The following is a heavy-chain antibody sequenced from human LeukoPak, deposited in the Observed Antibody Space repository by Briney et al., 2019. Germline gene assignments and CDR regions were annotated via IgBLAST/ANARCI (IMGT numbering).Heavy chain of an antibody. CDR2: IWYDGSNK. CDR3: AKGSSGWYGRGYFDY. J-gene: IGHJ4*02. D-gene: IGHD6-19*01. CDR1: GFTFSSYG. V-gene: IGHV3-33*06. Sequence: GSLRLSCAASGFTFSSYGMHWVRQAPGKGLEWVAVIWYDGSNKYYADSVKGRFTISRDNSKNTLYLQMNSLRAEDTAVYYCAKGSSGWYGRGYFDYWGQGTLVTVSS.